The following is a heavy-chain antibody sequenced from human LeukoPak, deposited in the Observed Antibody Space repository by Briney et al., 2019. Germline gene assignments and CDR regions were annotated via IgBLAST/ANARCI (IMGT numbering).Heavy chain of an antibody. D-gene: IGHD2/OR15-2a*01. CDR3: AKNIDPQPLYFDC. Sequence: GESLIQCCSAPGYTLPNYARGWGRRAPGKGLGRDSPISGSGGSRYYEDSVRGRFTISRDNSENTLYLQMNSLRAEDTAVYYCAKNIDPQPLYFDCWGQGTLVTVSS. CDR1: GYTLPNYA. CDR2: ISGSGGSR. J-gene: IGHJ4*02. V-gene: IGHV3-23*01.